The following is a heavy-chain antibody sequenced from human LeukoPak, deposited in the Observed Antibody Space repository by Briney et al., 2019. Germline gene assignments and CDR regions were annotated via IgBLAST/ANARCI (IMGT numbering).Heavy chain of an antibody. J-gene: IGHJ4*02. CDR3: ARPMPGTGYRYGAVGY. D-gene: IGHD5-18*01. Sequence: ASVKVSCKASGYTFSGYYMHWVRQAPGQGFEWMGWINPNSGGTNYAQKFQGRVTMSADKSISTAYLQWSSLRASDTAMYYCARPMPGTGYRYGAVGYWGQGTLVTVSS. CDR1: GYTFSGYY. V-gene: IGHV1-2*02. CDR2: INPNSGGT.